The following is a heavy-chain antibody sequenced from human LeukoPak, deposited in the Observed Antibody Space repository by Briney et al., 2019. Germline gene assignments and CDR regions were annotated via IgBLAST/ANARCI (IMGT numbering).Heavy chain of an antibody. J-gene: IGHJ3*02. CDR3: ARGKRFCSGGSCYLAKPRKSSNAFDI. Sequence: SETLSLTCTVSGGSISSGSYYWSWIRQPAGKGLEWIGRIYTSGSTNYNSSLKSRITVSVDTSKNQFSLKLSSVTAADTAVYYCARGKRFCSGGSCYLAKPRKSSNAFDIWGQGTMVTVSS. D-gene: IGHD2-15*01. CDR1: GGSISSGSYY. V-gene: IGHV4-61*02. CDR2: IYTSGST.